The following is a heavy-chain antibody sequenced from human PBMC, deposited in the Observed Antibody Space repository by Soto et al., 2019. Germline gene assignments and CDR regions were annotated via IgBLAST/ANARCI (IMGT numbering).Heavy chain of an antibody. D-gene: IGHD6-13*01. CDR2: MNPNSGNT. Sequence: ASVKVSCKASGYTFTSYDINWVRQATGQGLEWMGWMNPNSGNTGYAQKFQGRVTMTRNTSISTAYMELRSLRSEDTAVYYCARGPNPSRSRYYYYYMDVWGKGTTVTVSS. CDR3: ARGPNPSRSRYYYYYMDV. J-gene: IGHJ6*03. V-gene: IGHV1-8*01. CDR1: GYTFTSYD.